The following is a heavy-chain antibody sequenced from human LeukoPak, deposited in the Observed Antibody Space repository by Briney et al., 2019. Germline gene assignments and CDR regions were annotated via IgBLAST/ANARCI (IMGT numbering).Heavy chain of an antibody. CDR2: ISWDGGST. J-gene: IGHJ4*02. CDR3: AKPYDFWSGYLDY. V-gene: IGHV3-43*01. CDR1: GFTSDNYT. Sequence: GGSLRLSCAASGFTSDNYTMPWVRQAPGKGLEWVSLISWDGGSTYYGDSVKGRFTISRDNSKNSLYLQMNSLRTEDTALYYCAKPYDFWSGYLDYWGQGTLVIVSS. D-gene: IGHD3-3*01.